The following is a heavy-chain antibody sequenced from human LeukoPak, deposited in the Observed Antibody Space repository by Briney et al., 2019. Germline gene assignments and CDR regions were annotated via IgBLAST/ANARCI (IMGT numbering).Heavy chain of an antibody. J-gene: IGHJ3*02. Sequence: GASVKVSCKASGYTFIGHYMHWVRQAPGQGLEWMGWINSNSGGTKYAQKFQGSVIMTRDTSISTAYMELSRLKSDDTAVYYCASGRIRSWSDAFDIWGQGTTVTVSS. CDR3: ASGRIRSWSDAFDI. D-gene: IGHD1-26*01. CDR1: GYTFIGHY. V-gene: IGHV1-2*02. CDR2: INSNSGGT.